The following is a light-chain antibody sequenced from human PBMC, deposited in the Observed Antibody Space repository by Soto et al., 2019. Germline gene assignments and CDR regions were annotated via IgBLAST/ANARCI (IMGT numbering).Light chain of an antibody. CDR1: QGISSA. CDR2: DAS. J-gene: IGKJ2*01. V-gene: IGKV1-13*02. CDR3: QQFNSYPHT. Sequence: AIQLTQSPSSLSASVGDRVTITCRASQGISSALALYQQKPGKAPKLLIYDASSLESGVPSRFRGSGSGTDFPLTISSLQPEDFATDYCQQFNSYPHTFGQGTKLEIK.